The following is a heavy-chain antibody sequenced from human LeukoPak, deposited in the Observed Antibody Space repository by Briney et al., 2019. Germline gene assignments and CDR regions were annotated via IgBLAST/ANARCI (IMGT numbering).Heavy chain of an antibody. CDR1: GGSISSSSYY. CDR2: IYYSGST. CDR3: SMTPIYYYDSSGYSFDY. D-gene: IGHD3-22*01. V-gene: IGHV4-39*07. J-gene: IGHJ4*02. Sequence: SETLSLTCTVSGGSISSSSYYWGWIRQPPGKGLEWIGSIYYSGSTYYNPSLKSRVTISVDTSKNQFSLKLSSVTAADTAVYYCSMTPIYYYDSSGYSFDYWGQGTLVTVSS.